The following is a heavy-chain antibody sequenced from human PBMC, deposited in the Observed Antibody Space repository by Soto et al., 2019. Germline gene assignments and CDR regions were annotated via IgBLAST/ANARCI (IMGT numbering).Heavy chain of an antibody. D-gene: IGHD2-2*01. CDR3: ARSGSGVCTSCYSRSLFDY. V-gene: IGHV4-34*01. J-gene: IGHJ4*02. Sequence: SEILSLTCAVYGGSFSGYYLSWIRQPPGKGLEWIGEINHSGSTNYNPSLKSRVTISVDTSKNQFSLKLSSVTAADTAVYYCARSGSGVCTSCYSRSLFDYWGQGTLVTVSS. CDR1: GGSFSGYY. CDR2: INHSGST.